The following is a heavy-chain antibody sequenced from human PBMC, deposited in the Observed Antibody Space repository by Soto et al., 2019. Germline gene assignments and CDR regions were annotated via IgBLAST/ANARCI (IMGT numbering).Heavy chain of an antibody. D-gene: IGHD3-10*01. J-gene: IGHJ6*02. V-gene: IGHV1-2*02. CDR3: ARDQQMAYYYGSGPIDYYAKDV. CDR2: INPNSGGT. CDR1: GYTFTGYY. Sequence: GASVKVSCKASGYTFTGYYMHWVRQAPGQGLEWMGWINPNSGGTNYAQKFQGRVTMTRDTSISTAYMELSRLRSDDTAVYYCARDQQMAYYYGSGPIDYYAKDVWGPGTTVT.